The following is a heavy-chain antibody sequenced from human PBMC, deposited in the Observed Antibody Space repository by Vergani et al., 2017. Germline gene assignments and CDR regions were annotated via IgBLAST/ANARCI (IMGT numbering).Heavy chain of an antibody. J-gene: IGHJ4*02. D-gene: IGHD1-26*01. CDR2: ISWNSGSI. V-gene: IGHV3-9*01. Sequence: EVQLVESGGGLVQPGRSLRLSCAASGFTFDDYAMHWVRQAPGKGLEWVSGISWNSGSIGYADSVKGRFTISRDNAKNSLYLQMNSLRAEDTAVYYCARDMASGQGYWGQGTLVTVSS. CDR3: ARDMASGQGY. CDR1: GFTFDDYA.